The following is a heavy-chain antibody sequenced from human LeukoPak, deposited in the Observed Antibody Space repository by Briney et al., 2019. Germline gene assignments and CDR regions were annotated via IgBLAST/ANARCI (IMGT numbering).Heavy chain of an antibody. CDR3: ARENLYYGDYHLGFDY. J-gene: IGHJ4*02. CDR2: IIPIFGTA. Sequence: SVKVSCKAFGGTFSSYAISWVRQAPGQGLEWMGGIIPIFGTANYAQKFQGRVTITADESTSTAYMELSSLRSEDTAVYYCARENLYYGDYHLGFDYWGQGTLVTVSS. V-gene: IGHV1-69*13. CDR1: GGTFSSYA. D-gene: IGHD4-17*01.